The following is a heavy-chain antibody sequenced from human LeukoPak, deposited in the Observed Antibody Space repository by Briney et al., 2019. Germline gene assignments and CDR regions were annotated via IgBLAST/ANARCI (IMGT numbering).Heavy chain of an antibody. CDR3: ARGRGSGSYYHY. CDR2: INRGGST. V-gene: IGHV4-34*01. J-gene: IGHJ4*02. CDR1: GGSFNGYY. Sequence: SETLSLTCAVHGGSFNGYYWTWLRQTPGEGLEWIGEINRGGSTDYNPSLKSRVTISVDTSKNQYSLGLSSVTAAGTAVYYCARGRGSGSYYHYWGQGTLGTVSS. D-gene: IGHD3-10*01.